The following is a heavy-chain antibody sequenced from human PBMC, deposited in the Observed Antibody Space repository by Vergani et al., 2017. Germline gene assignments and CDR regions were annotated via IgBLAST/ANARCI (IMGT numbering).Heavy chain of an antibody. CDR1: GGTFSSYA. Sequence: QVQLVQSGAEVKKPGSSVKVSCKASGGTFSSYAISWVRQAPGQGLEWMGGIIPIFGTANYAQKFQGRVTITADESTSTAYMELSSLRSEDTAVYYCARDLAYCGGDCYPAKGAEYFQHWGQGTLVTVSS. J-gene: IGHJ1*01. CDR2: IIPIFGTA. D-gene: IGHD2-21*02. CDR3: ARDLAYCGGDCYPAKGAEYFQH. V-gene: IGHV1-69*01.